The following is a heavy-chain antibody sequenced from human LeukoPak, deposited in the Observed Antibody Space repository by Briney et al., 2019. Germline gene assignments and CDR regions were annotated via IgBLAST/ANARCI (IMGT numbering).Heavy chain of an antibody. CDR1: GFTFSSHW. CDR3: ARRGITISGVLVYHYSGLDV. CDR2: IKEDGSEK. J-gene: IGHJ6*02. D-gene: IGHD3-3*01. V-gene: IGHV3-7*01. Sequence: GGSLRLSCAGSGFTFSSHWMNWVRQAPGKGLEWVASIKEDGSEKHYVDSVSGRFTISRDNAKNSLHLQMSSLSAEDTAVYYCARRGITISGVLVYHYSGLDVWGQGTTVTVSS.